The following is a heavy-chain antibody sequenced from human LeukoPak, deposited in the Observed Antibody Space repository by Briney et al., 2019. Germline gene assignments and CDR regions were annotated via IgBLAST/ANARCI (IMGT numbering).Heavy chain of an antibody. J-gene: IGHJ5*02. Sequence: GGSLRLSCAASGFTFSSYAMSWVSQAPGKGLEWVSAISGSGGSTYYADSVKGRFTISRDNSKNTLYLQMNSLRAEDTAVYYCAKDPASDLGFDPWGQGTLVTVSS. D-gene: IGHD2-2*01. V-gene: IGHV3-23*01. CDR3: AKDPASDLGFDP. CDR2: ISGSGGST. CDR1: GFTFSSYA.